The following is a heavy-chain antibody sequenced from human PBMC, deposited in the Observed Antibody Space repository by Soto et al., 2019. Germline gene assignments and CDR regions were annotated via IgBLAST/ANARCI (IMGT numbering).Heavy chain of an antibody. CDR1: EAPFSGYA. Sequence: QVQLVQSGAEVKKPGSSMKVSCKASEAPFSGYAFSWGGRAPGQGLGWWGGIIPIFGTADYAQKFHGRVTITADESTSTAYMELSSLRSEDTAVYYCARGITGTVTYYYGLDVWGQGTTVTVSS. D-gene: IGHD1-20*01. V-gene: IGHV1-69*12. CDR3: ARGITGTVTYYYGLDV. J-gene: IGHJ6*02. CDR2: IIPIFGTA.